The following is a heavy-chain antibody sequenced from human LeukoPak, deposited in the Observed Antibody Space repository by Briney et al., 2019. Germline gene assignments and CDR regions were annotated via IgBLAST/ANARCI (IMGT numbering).Heavy chain of an antibody. CDR1: GFTFSSYA. D-gene: IGHD2-15*01. V-gene: IGHV3-30*04. CDR2: ISFDGSNK. J-gene: IGHJ5*02. CDR3: ARGQLGYCSGGSCLNWFDH. Sequence: GGSLRLSCAASGFTFSSYAMLWVRQAPGKGLEGVAVISFDGSNKYYADSVKGRFTISRDNSKNTLYLQMNSLRAEDTAVYYCARGQLGYCSGGSCLNWFDHWGQGTLVTVSS.